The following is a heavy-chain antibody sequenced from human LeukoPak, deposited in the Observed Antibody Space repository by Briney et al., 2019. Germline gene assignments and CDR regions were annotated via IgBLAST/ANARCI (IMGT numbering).Heavy chain of an antibody. V-gene: IGHV4-61*05. CDR2: IYYSGST. CDR1: GGSIINSSHY. J-gene: IGHJ6*03. CDR3: ARHSSGWYIMDV. D-gene: IGHD6-19*01. Sequence: SETLSLTCSVSGGSIINSSHYWVWIRQPPGKRLEWIGYIYYSGSTNYNPSLKSRVTISVDTSKNQFSLKLSSVTAADTAVYYCARHSSGWYIMDVWGKGTTVTASS.